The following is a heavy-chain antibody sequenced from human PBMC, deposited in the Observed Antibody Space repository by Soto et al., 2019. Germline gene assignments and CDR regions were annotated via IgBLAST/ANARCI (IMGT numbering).Heavy chain of an antibody. Sequence: GASVKVSCKASGYTFTSYAMHWVRQAPGQRLEWMGWINAGNGNTKYSQKFQGRVTITRDTSASTAYMELSSLRSEDTAVYYCARDIAVAGNVDYWGQGTLVTLSS. J-gene: IGHJ4*02. CDR2: INAGNGNT. CDR3: ARDIAVAGNVDY. D-gene: IGHD6-19*01. V-gene: IGHV1-3*01. CDR1: GYTFTSYA.